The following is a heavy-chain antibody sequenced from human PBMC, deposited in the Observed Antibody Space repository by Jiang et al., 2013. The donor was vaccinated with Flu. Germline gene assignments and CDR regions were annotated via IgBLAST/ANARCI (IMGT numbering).Heavy chain of an antibody. CDR1: A. J-gene: IGHJ6*02. CDR2: TYYRSKSYN. D-gene: IGHD2-21*01. V-gene: IGHV6-1*01. CDR3: ARGRRDYYAMDV. Sequence: AWNWIRQSPSRGLEWLGRTYYRSKSYNEYAVSVKSRITINPDTSKNQFSLQLNSVTPEDTAVYYCARGRRDYYAMDVWGQGTHGHRLL.